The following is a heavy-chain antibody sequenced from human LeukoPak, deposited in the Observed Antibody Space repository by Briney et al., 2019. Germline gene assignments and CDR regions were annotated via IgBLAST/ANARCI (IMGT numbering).Heavy chain of an antibody. CDR1: GFTFSGSA. J-gene: IGHJ6*03. CDR2: IRSKANSYAT. CDR3: TRHGDYYGSGSYYQYYYYYYMDV. D-gene: IGHD3-10*01. Sequence: GGSLRLSCAASGFTFSGSAMHWVRQASGKGLEWVGRIRSKANSYATAYAASVKGRFTISRDESKNTAYLQMNSLKTEDTAVYYCTRHGDYYGSGSYYQYYYYYYMDVWGKGTTVTVSS. V-gene: IGHV3-73*01.